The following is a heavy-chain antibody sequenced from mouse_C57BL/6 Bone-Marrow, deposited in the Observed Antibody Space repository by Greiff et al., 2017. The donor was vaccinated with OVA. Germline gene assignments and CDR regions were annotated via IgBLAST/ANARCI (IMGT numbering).Heavy chain of an antibody. V-gene: IGHV1-81*01. CDR3: ARSKGYDGYFWYFDV. J-gene: IGHJ1*03. D-gene: IGHD2-3*01. CDR2: IYPRSGNT. Sequence: VQLQESGAELARPGASVKLSCKASGYTFTSYGISWVKQRTGQGLEWIGEIYPRSGNTYYNEKFKGKATLTADKSSSTAYMELRSLTSEDSAVYFCARSKGYDGYFWYFDVWGTGTTVTVSS. CDR1: GYTFTSYG.